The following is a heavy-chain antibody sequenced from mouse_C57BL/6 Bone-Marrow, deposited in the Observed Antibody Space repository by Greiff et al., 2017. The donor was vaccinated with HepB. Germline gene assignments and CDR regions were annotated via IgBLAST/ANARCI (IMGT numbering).Heavy chain of an antibody. Sequence: QVQLQQPGAELVKPGASVKLSCKASGYTFTSYWMHWVKQRPGQGLEWIGMIHPNSGSTNYNEKFKSKATLTVDKSSSTAYMQLRSLTSEDSAVYYCAREIHWVPPMDYWGQGTSVTVSS. CDR2: IHPNSGST. V-gene: IGHV1-64*01. D-gene: IGHD4-1*01. CDR1: GYTFTSYW. J-gene: IGHJ4*01. CDR3: AREIHWVPPMDY.